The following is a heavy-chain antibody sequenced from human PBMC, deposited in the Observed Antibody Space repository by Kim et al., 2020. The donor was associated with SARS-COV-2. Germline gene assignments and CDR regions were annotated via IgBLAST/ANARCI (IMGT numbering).Heavy chain of an antibody. CDR1: GFTFSSYA. V-gene: IGHV3-23*01. D-gene: IGHD3-10*01. Sequence: GGSLRLSCAASGFTFSSYAMSWVRQAPGKGLEWVSAISGSGGSTYYADSVKGRFTISRDNSKNTLYLQMNSLRAEDTAVYYCAKVMAIDYYGSGSYYNDFDYWGQGTLVTVSS. J-gene: IGHJ4*02. CDR2: ISGSGGST. CDR3: AKVMAIDYYGSGSYYNDFDY.